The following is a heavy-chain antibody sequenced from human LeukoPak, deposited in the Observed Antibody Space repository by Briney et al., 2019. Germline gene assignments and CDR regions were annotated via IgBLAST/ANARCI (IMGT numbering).Heavy chain of an antibody. CDR2: ISSSSSYI. CDR3: ARVPAAAFDSSGYYPLDY. J-gene: IGHJ4*02. CDR1: GFTFSSYS. D-gene: IGHD3-22*01. V-gene: IGHV3-21*01. Sequence: PGGSLRLSCAAPGFTFSSYSMNWVRQAPGKGLEWVSSISSSSSYIYYADSVKGRFTISRDNAKNSLYLQMNSLRAEDTAVYYCARVPAAAFDSSGYYPLDYWGQGTLVTVSS.